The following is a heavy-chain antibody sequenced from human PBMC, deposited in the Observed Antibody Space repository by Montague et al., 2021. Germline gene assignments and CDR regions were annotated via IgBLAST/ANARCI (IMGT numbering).Heavy chain of an antibody. J-gene: IGHJ6*03. V-gene: IGHV4-38-2*02. CDR3: AGEMDRYYYMDI. CDR2: VSHGGRT. D-gene: IGHD3/OR15-3a*01. CDR1: RSLINSDYY. Sequence: SETLSLTCTVSRSLINSDYYWGWLRQPPGKGLEWMGSVSHGGRTYYSPSLKSRVTISVDTSNNHFSLKLSSVTAADTAMYYCAGEMDRYYYMDIWGKGTTITVSS.